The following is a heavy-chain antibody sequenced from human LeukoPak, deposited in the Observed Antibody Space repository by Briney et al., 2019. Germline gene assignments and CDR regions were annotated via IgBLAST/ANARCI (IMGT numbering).Heavy chain of an antibody. V-gene: IGHV3-21*01. CDR1: GFTFSGYS. D-gene: IGHD1-26*01. CDR2: ISTSGGYI. CDR3: ARDLVLSRSVGASEKVDY. Sequence: GGSLTLSCAASGFTFSGYSMNWVRQAPGKGLEWVSSISTSGGYIYYADSVKGRFTMSRDNAKNSLYLQMDSLRAEDTAVYYCARDLVLSRSVGASEKVDYWGQGTLVTVSS. J-gene: IGHJ4*02.